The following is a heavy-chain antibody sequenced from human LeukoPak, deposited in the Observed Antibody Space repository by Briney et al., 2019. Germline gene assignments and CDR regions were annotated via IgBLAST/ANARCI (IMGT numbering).Heavy chain of an antibody. V-gene: IGHV3-7*01. CDR1: GFTFSDYY. J-gene: IGHJ4*02. Sequence: PGGSLRLSCVASGFTFSDYYMNWVRQAPGKGLEWVANIKQDGSEKYYVDSVKGRFTISRDNAKNSLYLQMNSLRAEDTAVYYCARAGYFDLYHFDYWGQGTLVTVSS. CDR2: IKQDGSEK. CDR3: ARAGYFDLYHFDY. D-gene: IGHD3-9*01.